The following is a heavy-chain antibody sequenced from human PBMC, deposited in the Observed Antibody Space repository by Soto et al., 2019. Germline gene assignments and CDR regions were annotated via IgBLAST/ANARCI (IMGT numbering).Heavy chain of an antibody. J-gene: IGHJ6*02. V-gene: IGHV6-1*01. D-gene: IGHD6-19*01. Sequence: PAQTHSLTCAISGHSDPRNSAAWNWLRQSPARGLEWLGRTYYRSKWYNDYAVSVKSRITINPDTSNHLVSLQLNSVTPEDTSVYYCSRAPSVSGTSYGMDVWGQGTTVTVSS. CDR3: SRAPSVSGTSYGMDV. CDR1: GHSDPRNSAA. CDR2: TYYRSKWYN.